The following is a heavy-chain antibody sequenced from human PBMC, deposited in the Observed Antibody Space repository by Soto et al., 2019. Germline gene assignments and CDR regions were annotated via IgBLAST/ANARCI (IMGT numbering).Heavy chain of an antibody. J-gene: IGHJ1*01. CDR1: GFSPTTDGVG. CDR2: LYWNDDE. V-gene: IGHV2-5*01. CDR3: PHRTTVTYGIN. Sequence: QITLKESGPALVKPTQTLTLTCTFSGFSPTTDGVGVAWIRQPPGKALEWLGLLYWNDDERYRPSLQSRLTLTKGPSRTQVVLTMTNMDRVDTATYYCPHRTTVTYGINWGQGTLVTVSS. D-gene: IGHD4-4*01.